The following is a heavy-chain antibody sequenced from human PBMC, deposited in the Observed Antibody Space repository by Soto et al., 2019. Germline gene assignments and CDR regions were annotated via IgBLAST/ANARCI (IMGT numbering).Heavy chain of an antibody. CDR1: GYTFSNFW. V-gene: IGHV5-51*01. D-gene: IGHD6-13*01. CDR2: IYPGDHET. J-gene: IGHJ4*02. Sequence: GESLKISCRCSGYTFSNFWIAWVRHLPGKGLEWMGIIYPGDHETRYSPSVHGKVTISADKSINTAYLQWSSLEASDSAFYYCARSPRSSPYFDYWGQGALVTVSS. CDR3: ARSPRSSPYFDY.